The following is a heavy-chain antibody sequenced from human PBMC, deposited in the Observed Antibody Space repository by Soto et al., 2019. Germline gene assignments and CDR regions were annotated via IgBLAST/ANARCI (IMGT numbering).Heavy chain of an antibody. CDR2: IYHNGNT. CDR1: GGSISSSYYY. Sequence: QLQLQESGPGLVKPSETLSLTSAVSGGSISSSYYYWAWIRQPPGMGLEWIGFIYHNGNTYYNPSLKGRVTIAVDSSKNQFCLKLSSVTAADTAVYYCARSSYYDYIWGSFEFDYWGQGALVTVSS. D-gene: IGHD3-16*01. V-gene: IGHV4-39*01. J-gene: IGHJ4*02. CDR3: ARSSYYDYIWGSFEFDY.